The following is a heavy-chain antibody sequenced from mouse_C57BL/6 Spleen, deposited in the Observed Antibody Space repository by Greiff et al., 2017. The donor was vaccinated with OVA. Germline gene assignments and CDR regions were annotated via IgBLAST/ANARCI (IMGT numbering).Heavy chain of an antibody. D-gene: IGHD1-1*01. CDR2: ISSGSSTI. J-gene: IGHJ4*01. CDR3: ARSYFYYAMDY. CDR1: GFTFSDYG. Sequence: DVQGVESGGGLVKPGGSLKLSCAASGFTFSDYGMHWVRQAPEKGLEWVAYISSGSSTIYYADTVKGRFTISRDNAKNTLFLQMTSLRSEDTAMYYCARSYFYYAMDYWGQGTSVTVSS. V-gene: IGHV5-17*01.